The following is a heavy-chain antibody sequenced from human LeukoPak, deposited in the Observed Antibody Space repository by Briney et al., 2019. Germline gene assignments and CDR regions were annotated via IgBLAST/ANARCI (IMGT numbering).Heavy chain of an antibody. J-gene: IGHJ5*02. CDR2: IIPILGIA. D-gene: IGHD6-19*01. Sequence: SVNVSCKASGGTFSSYAISWVRPAPGQGLEWMGRIIPILGIANYAQKFQGRVTITADKSTSTAYMELSSLRSEDTAVYYCASVLSGIAVAGSFDPWGQRTLVSASS. CDR3: ASVLSGIAVAGSFDP. CDR1: GGTFSSYA. V-gene: IGHV1-69*04.